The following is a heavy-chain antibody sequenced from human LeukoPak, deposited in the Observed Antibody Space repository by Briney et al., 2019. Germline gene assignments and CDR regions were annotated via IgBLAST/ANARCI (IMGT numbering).Heavy chain of an antibody. CDR2: IYTSGTT. CDR3: ARGEERGSGTVHFDY. Sequence: SETLSLTCTVSGDSISGNYWTWIRQPAGKGLEWIGRIYTSGTTNYNPSLKSRVSLSVDTSKNQFSLSLSSLTAADTAVYYCARGEERGSGTVHFDYWGQGTLVTVSS. J-gene: IGHJ4*02. V-gene: IGHV4-4*07. D-gene: IGHD3-10*01. CDR1: GDSISGNY.